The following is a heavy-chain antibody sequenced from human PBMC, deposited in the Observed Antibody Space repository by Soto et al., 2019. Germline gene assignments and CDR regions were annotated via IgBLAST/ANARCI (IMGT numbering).Heavy chain of an antibody. CDR3: ARDYGDYPYYYYYYMDV. CDR1: GFTFSSYG. J-gene: IGHJ6*03. V-gene: IGHV3-33*01. CDR2: IWYDGSNK. D-gene: IGHD4-17*01. Sequence: QVQLVESGGGVVQPGRSLRLSCAASGFTFSSYGMHWVRQAPGKGLEWVAVIWYDGSNKYYEDSVKGRFTISRDNSKNTLYLQMNSLRAEDTAVYYCARDYGDYPYYYYYYMDVWGKGTTVTVSS.